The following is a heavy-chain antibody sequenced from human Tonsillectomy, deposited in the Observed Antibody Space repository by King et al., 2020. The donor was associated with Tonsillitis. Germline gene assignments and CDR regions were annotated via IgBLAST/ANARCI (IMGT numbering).Heavy chain of an antibody. V-gene: IGHV1-2*02. D-gene: IGHD3-10*01. J-gene: IGHJ5*02. CDR2: INPNSGGT. Sequence: VQLVESGAEVKKPGASVKVSCKASGYTFTGYYMHWVRQAPGQGLEWMGWINPNSGGTNYAQKFQGRVTMTRDTSISTAYMELSRMRSDDTAVYYCARSGITMVRGRHWFDPWGXGTLVTVSS. CDR1: GYTFTGYY. CDR3: ARSGITMVRGRHWFDP.